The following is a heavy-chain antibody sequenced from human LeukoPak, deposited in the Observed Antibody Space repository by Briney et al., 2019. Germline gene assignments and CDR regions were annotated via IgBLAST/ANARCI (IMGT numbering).Heavy chain of an antibody. CDR1: VFSLSTSGGG. CDR3: APIIWDAYGYYYMDV. Sequence: KESGPTLVKPTQTLTLTCTFSVFSLSTSGGGWVLIRHPPGKAREWLSLIYWDDDKRYSTSLKSRLTITKETSKNQVVLTMTNMAPVDTATYYCAPIIWDAYGYYYMDVWGKGTTVTVSS. J-gene: IGHJ6*03. V-gene: IGHV2-5*02. CDR2: IYWDDDK. D-gene: IGHD4-17*01.